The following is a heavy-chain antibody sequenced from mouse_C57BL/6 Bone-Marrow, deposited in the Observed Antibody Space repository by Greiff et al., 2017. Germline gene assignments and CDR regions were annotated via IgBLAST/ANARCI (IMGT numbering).Heavy chain of an antibody. CDR2: IDPENGDT. CDR1: GFNIKDDY. J-gene: IGHJ2*01. D-gene: IGHD1-1*01. V-gene: IGHV14-4*01. Sequence: EVKLQESGAELVRPGASVKLSCTASGFNIKDDYMHWVKQRPEQGLEWIGWIDPENGDTEYASKFQGKATITADTSSNTAYLQLSSLTSEDTAVYYCTTGVVGYWGQGTTLTVSS. CDR3: TTGVVGY.